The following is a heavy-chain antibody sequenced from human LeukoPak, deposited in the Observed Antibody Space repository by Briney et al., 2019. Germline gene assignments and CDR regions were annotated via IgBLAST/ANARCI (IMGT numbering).Heavy chain of an antibody. V-gene: IGHV3-53*01. J-gene: IGHJ4*02. CDR1: GFTVRRKY. CDR3: AREGPSSGSLDY. D-gene: IGHD1-26*01. CDR2: IYSGDNT. Sequence: GGSLRLSCAASGFTVRRKYMTWVRQAPGKGLEWVSVIYSGDNTNYADSLKGRFTISRDNAKTSLYLQMNSLRAEDTALYYCAREGPSSGSLDYWGQGTLVTVSS.